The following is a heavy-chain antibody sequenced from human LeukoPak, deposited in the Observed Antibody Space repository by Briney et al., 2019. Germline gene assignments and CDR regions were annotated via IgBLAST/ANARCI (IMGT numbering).Heavy chain of an antibody. D-gene: IGHD1-26*01. CDR1: GFTFSSYD. J-gene: IGHJ3*02. CDR3: ARGSTIGAFDI. CDR2: IGTAGDT. V-gene: IGHV3-13*01. Sequence: GGSLRLSCAASGFTFSSYDMHWVRQATGKGLEWVSAIGTAGDTYYPGSVKGRFTISRENAKNSLYLQMNSLRAGDTAVYYCARGSTIGAFDIWGQGTMVTVSS.